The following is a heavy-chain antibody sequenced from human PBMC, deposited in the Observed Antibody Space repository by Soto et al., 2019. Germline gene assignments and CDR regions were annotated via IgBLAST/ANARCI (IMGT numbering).Heavy chain of an antibody. CDR3: ARVSYLGVDWNDVASFDY. D-gene: IGHD1-1*01. Sequence: GASVKVSCKASGYTFTSYAMHWVRQAPGQRLEWMGWINAGNGNTKYSQKFQGRVTITRDTSASTAYMELSSLRSEDTAVYYCARVSYLGVDWNDVASFDYWGQGTLVTVSS. V-gene: IGHV1-3*01. J-gene: IGHJ4*02. CDR1: GYTFTSYA. CDR2: INAGNGNT.